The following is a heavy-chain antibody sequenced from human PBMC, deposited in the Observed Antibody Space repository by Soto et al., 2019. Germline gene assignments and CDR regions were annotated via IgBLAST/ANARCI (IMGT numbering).Heavy chain of an antibody. Sequence: EPLSLTAGYSGGSIRSPDWGTWVRQPPVKGLEWIGEIFQSGSTNYTPSLESRVTISVDKSKNQFSLTLTSLTAADTAVYFCARGRGRYSSGWSWFDSWGQGILVTASS. D-gene: IGHD6-19*01. CDR3: ARGRGRYSSGWSWFDS. J-gene: IGHJ5*01. CDR2: IFQSGST. V-gene: IGHV4-4*01. CDR1: GGSIRSPDW.